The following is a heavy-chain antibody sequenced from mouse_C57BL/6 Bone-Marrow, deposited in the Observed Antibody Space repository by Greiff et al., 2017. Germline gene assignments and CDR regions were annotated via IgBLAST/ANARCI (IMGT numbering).Heavy chain of an antibody. V-gene: IGHV1-64*01. CDR3: AREDYYYGSSYYAMDY. CDR1: GYTFTSYW. Sequence: QVQLQQPGAELVKPGASVKLSCKASGYTFTSYWMNWVKQRPGQGLEWIGMIHPNSGSTNYNEKFKSKATLTVDKSSSTAYMQLSSLTSEYSAVYYCAREDYYYGSSYYAMDYWGQGTSVTVSS. CDR2: IHPNSGST. D-gene: IGHD1-1*01. J-gene: IGHJ4*01.